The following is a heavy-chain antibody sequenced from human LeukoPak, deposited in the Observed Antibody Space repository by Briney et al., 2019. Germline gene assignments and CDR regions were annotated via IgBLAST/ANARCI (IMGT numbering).Heavy chain of an antibody. Sequence: PGGSLRLSCAASGFTFSSYGMRWVRQAPGKGLEWXXSIRSSGDITDYADSVKGRFTISRDNSKNTLYLQMNSLRAEDTAVYYCAKGSGYGGTVHFDYWGQGTLVTVSS. D-gene: IGHD4-23*01. CDR2: IRSSGDIT. J-gene: IGHJ4*02. V-gene: IGHV3-23*01. CDR1: GFTFSSYG. CDR3: AKGSGYGGTVHFDY.